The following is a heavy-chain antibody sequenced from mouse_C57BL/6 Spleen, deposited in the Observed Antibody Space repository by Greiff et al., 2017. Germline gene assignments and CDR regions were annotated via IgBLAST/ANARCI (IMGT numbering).Heavy chain of an antibody. CDR3: ARQDYYDAMDY. D-gene: IGHD2-4*01. V-gene: IGHV5-12*01. J-gene: IGHJ4*01. CDR1: GFTFSDYY. CDR2: ISNGGGST. Sequence: DVQLVESGGGLVQPGGSLKLSCAASGFTFSDYYMYWVRQTPEKRLEWVAYISNGGGSTYYPDTVKGRFTISRDNAKNTLYLQMSRLKSEDTAMYYCARQDYYDAMDYWGQGTSVTVSS.